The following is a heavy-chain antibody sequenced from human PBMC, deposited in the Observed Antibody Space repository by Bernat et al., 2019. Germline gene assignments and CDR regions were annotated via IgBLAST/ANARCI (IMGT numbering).Heavy chain of an antibody. V-gene: IGHV3-74*01. J-gene: IGHJ2*01. CDR2: INSDGSST. D-gene: IGHD2-15*01. CDR3: ARDRGCSGGSCIDWYFDL. CDR1: GFTFSSYW. Sequence: EVQLVESGGGLVQPGGSRRLSCAASGFTFSSYWMHWVRQAPGKGLVWVSRINSDGSSTSYADSVKGRFTISRDNAKNTLYLQMNSLRAEDTAVYYCARDRGCSGGSCIDWYFDLWGRGTLVTVSS.